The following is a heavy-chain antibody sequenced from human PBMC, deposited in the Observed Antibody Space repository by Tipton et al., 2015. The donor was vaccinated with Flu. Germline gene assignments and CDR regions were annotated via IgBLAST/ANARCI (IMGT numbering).Heavy chain of an antibody. CDR3: ARDVLVAYGMDI. V-gene: IGHV3-11*01. Sequence: SLRLSCAASGFTFSDYYMSWIRQAPRKGLEWVSYISTSANTIYYADSVKGRFTVSRDNAKNSLYLEMNGLRAEDTAVYYCARDVLVAYGMDIWGQGTTVTVSS. CDR1: GFTFSDYY. J-gene: IGHJ6*02. D-gene: IGHD2-2*01. CDR2: ISTSANTI.